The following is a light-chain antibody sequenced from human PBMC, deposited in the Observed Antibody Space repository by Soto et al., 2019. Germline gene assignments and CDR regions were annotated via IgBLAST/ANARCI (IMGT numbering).Light chain of an antibody. J-gene: IGKJ5*01. CDR3: QQYSDLPMT. CDR2: GAS. CDR1: QSVSSSY. Sequence: EIVLTQSPATLSLSPLDISTLSCSASQSVSSSYLAWYQQKPGQAPRLLIYGASSRATGIPDRFSGSASGTDFTLTISRLEPEDFAVYFCQQYSDLPMTFGQGTRLEIK. V-gene: IGKV3-20*01.